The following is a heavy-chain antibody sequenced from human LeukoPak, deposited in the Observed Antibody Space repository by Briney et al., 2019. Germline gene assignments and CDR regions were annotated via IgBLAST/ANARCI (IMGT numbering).Heavy chain of an antibody. J-gene: IGHJ6*02. CDR3: ARAMILANYYYYGMDV. V-gene: IGHV3-21*01. CDR2: ISSSSYI. CDR1: GFTFSSYS. Sequence: GGSLRLSCAASGFTFSSYSMNWVRQAPGKGLEWVSSISSSSYIYYADSVKGRFTISRDNAKNSLYLQMNSLRAEDTAVYYCARAMILANYYYYGMDVWGQGTTVTVSS. D-gene: IGHD2-8*02.